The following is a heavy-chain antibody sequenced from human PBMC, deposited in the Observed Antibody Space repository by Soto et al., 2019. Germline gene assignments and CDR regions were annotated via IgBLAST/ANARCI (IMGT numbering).Heavy chain of an antibody. CDR2: IIPIFGTA. CDR3: ASHSITMIVVVMNYYYYGMDV. J-gene: IGHJ6*02. Sequence: SVKVSCKASGGAFSSYAISWVRQAPGQGLEWMGGIIPIFGTANYAQKFQGRVTITADKSTSTAYMELSSLRSEDTAVYYCASHSITMIVVVMNYYYYGMDVWGQGTTVTVSS. V-gene: IGHV1-69*06. D-gene: IGHD3-22*01. CDR1: GGAFSSYA.